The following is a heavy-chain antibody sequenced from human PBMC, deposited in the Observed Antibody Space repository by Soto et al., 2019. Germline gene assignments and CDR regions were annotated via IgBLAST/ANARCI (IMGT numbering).Heavy chain of an antibody. D-gene: IGHD4-17*01. CDR1: GGSISSYY. J-gene: IGHJ4*02. CDR3: ARETDYGVDY. V-gene: IGHV4-59*01. CDR2: IYYSGST. Sequence: SETLSLTCTVSGGSISSYYWSWIRQPPGKGLEWIGYIYYSGSTNYNPSLKSRVTISVDTSKNQFSLKLSSVTAADTAVYYCARETDYGVDYWGQGTLVTVSS.